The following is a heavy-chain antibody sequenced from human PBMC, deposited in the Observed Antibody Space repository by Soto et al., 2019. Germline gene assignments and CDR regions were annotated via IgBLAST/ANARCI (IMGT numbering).Heavy chain of an antibody. CDR1: GGSISSSNW. CDR3: ARRDTYTMIVVYAFDI. CDR2: IYHSGST. D-gene: IGHD3-22*01. Sequence: QVQLQESGPGLVKPSGTLSLTCAVSGGSISSSNWWSWVRQPPGKGLEWIGEIYHSGSTNYTPSLKCRVTISVDKSKNQFSLKLSYVTAADTAVYYCARRDTYTMIVVYAFDIWGQGTMVTVSS. J-gene: IGHJ3*02. V-gene: IGHV4-4*02.